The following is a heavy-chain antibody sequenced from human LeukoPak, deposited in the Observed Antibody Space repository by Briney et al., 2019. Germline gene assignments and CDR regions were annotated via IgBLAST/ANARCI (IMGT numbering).Heavy chain of an antibody. CDR1: GFIFSTYA. CDR2: ISGSDGST. V-gene: IGHV3-23*01. D-gene: IGHD3-22*01. J-gene: IGHJ4*02. CDR3: AKVSAVVVIKALDY. Sequence: GGSLRLSCAASGFIFSTYAMSWVRQAPGKGLEWVSVISGSDGSTYYADSVKGRFTISRDNSKNTLYLQMNSLRAEDTAVYYCAKVSAVVVIKALDYWGQGTLVTVSS.